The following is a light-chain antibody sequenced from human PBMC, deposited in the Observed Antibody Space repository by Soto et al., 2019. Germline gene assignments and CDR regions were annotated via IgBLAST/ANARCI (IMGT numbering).Light chain of an antibody. V-gene: IGLV2-14*03. CDR2: DVT. Sequence: QSVLAQPASVSGSPGQSISISCIGTSSDVGAFNYVSWYQHHPGKAPQLIIYDVTRRPSWVSNRFSGSKSGNTASLTISGLQPEDEADYYCRSHTXGSTRDFGSGTKVTVL. J-gene: IGLJ1*01. CDR1: SSDVGAFNY. CDR3: RSHTXGSTRD.